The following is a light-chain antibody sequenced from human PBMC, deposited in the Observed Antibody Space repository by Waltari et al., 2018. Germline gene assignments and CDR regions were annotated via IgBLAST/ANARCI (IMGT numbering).Light chain of an antibody. Sequence: IQLTQSPSSLSASVGDRVTITCLASQGISSYLAWYQQKPGKAPKLLIYAASTLQSGVPSRFSGSGSGTDFTLTISSLQPEDFATYYCQQLNSYPRGLFTFGPGTKVDIK. CDR2: AAS. V-gene: IGKV1-9*01. CDR1: QGISSY. J-gene: IGKJ3*01. CDR3: QQLNSYPRGLFT.